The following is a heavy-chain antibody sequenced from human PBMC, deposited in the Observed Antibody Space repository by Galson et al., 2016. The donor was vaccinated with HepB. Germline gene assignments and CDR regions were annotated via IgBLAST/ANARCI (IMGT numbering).Heavy chain of an antibody. Sequence: SLRLSCAASGFIFSKYWMSWVRQAPGKGLEWVANIAENGSEKYYADAVKGRLTISRDTARNSLFLQMNSRSAEDTAVYYCAKNFPYEFAPGSTAGMDVWGQGTRVTFSS. V-gene: IGHV3-7*03. J-gene: IGHJ6*02. D-gene: IGHD3-10*01. CDR3: AKNFPYEFAPGSTAGMDV. CDR2: IAENGSEK. CDR1: GFIFSKYW.